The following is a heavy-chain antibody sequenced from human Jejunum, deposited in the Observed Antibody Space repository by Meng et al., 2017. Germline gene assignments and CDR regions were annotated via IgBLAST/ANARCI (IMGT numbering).Heavy chain of an antibody. CDR1: GDSVSSNSAA. CDR3: ARDESRLLRS. D-gene: IGHD3-22*01. Sequence: DHLPQSRPGLVQPLHTLSLTCAISGDSVSSNSAAWNWIRQSPSRGLEWLGRTYYRSKWYSDYAVSVKSRITINTDTSKNQLSLQLNSVTPEDTAVYYCARDESRLLRSWGQGTLVTVSS. CDR2: TYYRSKWYS. J-gene: IGHJ5*02. V-gene: IGHV6-1*01.